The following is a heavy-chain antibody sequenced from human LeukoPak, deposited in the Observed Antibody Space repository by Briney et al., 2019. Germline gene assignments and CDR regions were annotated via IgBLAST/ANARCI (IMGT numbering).Heavy chain of an antibody. CDR3: ARLPAYCSSTSCYYDY. Sequence: PGGSLRLSCAVSGITFSSYSMNWVRQAPGKGLEWISYISSASSSIYYADSVKGRFTISRDNAKNSLFLQMDSLRAEDTAVYYCARLPAYCSSTSCYYDYWGQGTLVTVSS. CDR1: GITFSSYS. J-gene: IGHJ4*02. CDR2: ISSASSSI. D-gene: IGHD2-2*01. V-gene: IGHV3-48*04.